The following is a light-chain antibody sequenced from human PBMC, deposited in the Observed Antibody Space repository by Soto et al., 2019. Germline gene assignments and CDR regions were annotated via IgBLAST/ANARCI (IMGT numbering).Light chain of an antibody. Sequence: QSALTQPTSVSGSPGQSITISCTGTSSDVGGYVSVSWYQQHPGKAPKLMIYDVSFRPSGVSHRFSGSKSGNTASLTISGLQADDEADYHCSSYTSSSTLIFGGGTKVTVL. J-gene: IGLJ2*01. CDR1: SSDVGGYVS. CDR3: SSYTSSSTLI. CDR2: DVS. V-gene: IGLV2-14*03.